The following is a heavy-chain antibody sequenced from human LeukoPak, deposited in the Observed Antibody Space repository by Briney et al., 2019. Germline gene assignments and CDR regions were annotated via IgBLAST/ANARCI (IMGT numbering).Heavy chain of an antibody. D-gene: IGHD2-8*01. CDR1: GFRFSAYY. CDR2: ISSGGSTT. J-gene: IGHJ4*02. CDR3: ARAPRDIVLMVYAISAENDY. V-gene: IGHV3-11*04. Sequence: PGGSLRLSCTASGFRFSAYYMTWIREAPGKGLEWVSYISSGGSTTSYADFAQGRFTISRDNAENKLYLYMNSLRAEDTAAYYCARAPRDIVLMVYAISAENDYWGQGTLVTVSS.